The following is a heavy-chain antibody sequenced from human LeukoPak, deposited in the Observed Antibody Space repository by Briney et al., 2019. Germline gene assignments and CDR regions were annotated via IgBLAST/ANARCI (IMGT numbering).Heavy chain of an antibody. Sequence: SQTLSLTCTVSGGSLSSGGYYWTWIRQHPEKGLEWIGYIYYSGSTYYNPSLKSRVTISVDTSKKQFSLKLSSVTAADTAVYYCARDRGGTYPGYFDYWGQGTLVTVSS. CDR1: GGSLSSGGYY. J-gene: IGHJ4*02. D-gene: IGHD1-26*01. CDR3: ARDRGGTYPGYFDY. CDR2: IYYSGST. V-gene: IGHV4-31*03.